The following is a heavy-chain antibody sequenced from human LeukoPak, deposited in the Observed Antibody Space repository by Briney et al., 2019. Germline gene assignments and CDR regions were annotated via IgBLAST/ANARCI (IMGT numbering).Heavy chain of an antibody. J-gene: IGHJ6*03. Sequence: GRSLRLSCAASGFTFSSYGMHWVRQAPGKGLEWVAVISYDGSNKYYADSVKGRFTISRDNSKNTLYLQMNSLRAEDTAVYYCARVGVPAAIEGTEGYYYYYYMDVWGKGTTVTVSS. CDR3: ARVGVPAAIEGTEGYYYYYYMDV. D-gene: IGHD2-2*01. V-gene: IGHV3-30*03. CDR1: GFTFSSYG. CDR2: ISYDGSNK.